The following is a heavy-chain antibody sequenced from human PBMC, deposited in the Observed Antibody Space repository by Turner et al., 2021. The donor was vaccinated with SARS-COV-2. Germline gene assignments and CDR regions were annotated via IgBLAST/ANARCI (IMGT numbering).Heavy chain of an antibody. J-gene: IGHJ4*02. Sequence: EVPLLESGGDLIQPGVSRRLSCAASGFTFSNYAMGWVRQAPGKGLNWVSSISESGFSTYAADSVKGRFTSSRDNYKNTLFMQMNSMRAEDTAVYYCATKSGGFDYWGQGTLVTVSS. V-gene: IGHV3-23*01. CDR3: ATKSGGFDY. D-gene: IGHD6-25*01. CDR1: GFTFSNYA. CDR2: ISESGFST.